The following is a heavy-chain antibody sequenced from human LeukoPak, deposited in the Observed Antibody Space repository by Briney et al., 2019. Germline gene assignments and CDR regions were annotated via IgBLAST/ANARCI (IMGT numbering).Heavy chain of an antibody. CDR1: GGSFSGYY. J-gene: IGHJ4*02. CDR2: INHSGST. D-gene: IGHD4-17*01. Sequence: SESLSLTCAVYGGSFSGYYWSWIRQPPGKGLEWIGEINHSGSTNYNPSLKSRVTISVDTSKNQFSLKLSSVTAADTAVYFCAGDYGDYYFDYWGQGTLVTVSS. CDR3: AGDYGDYYFDY. V-gene: IGHV4-34*01.